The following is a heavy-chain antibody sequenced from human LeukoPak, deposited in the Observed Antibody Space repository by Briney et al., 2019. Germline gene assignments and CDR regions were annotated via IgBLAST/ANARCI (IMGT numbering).Heavy chain of an antibody. CDR3: ARVGDDFWSSPTDYGMDV. J-gene: IGHJ6*02. D-gene: IGHD3-3*01. CDR1: GFTFSSYA. CDR2: ISYDGSNK. Sequence: GRSLRLSCEASGFTFSSYAMHWVRQAPGKGLEWVAVISYDGSNKYYADSVKGRFTISRDNSKNTLYLRMNSLRAEDTAVYYCARVGDDFWSSPTDYGMDVWGQGTTVTVSS. V-gene: IGHV3-30*04.